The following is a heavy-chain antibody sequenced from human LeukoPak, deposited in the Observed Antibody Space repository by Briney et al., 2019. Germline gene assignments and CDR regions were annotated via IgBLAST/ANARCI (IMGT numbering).Heavy chain of an antibody. D-gene: IGHD3-22*01. CDR2: ISSSGSTI. CDR1: GFTFGNFW. V-gene: IGHV3-48*04. CDR3: ARNRIVVVTADAFDI. Sequence: GGSLRLSCAASGFTFGNFWMSWVRQAPGRGLEWVSYISSSGSTIYYADSVKGRFTISRDNAKNSLYLQMNSLRAEDTAVYYCARNRIVVVTADAFDIWGQGTMVTVSS. J-gene: IGHJ3*02.